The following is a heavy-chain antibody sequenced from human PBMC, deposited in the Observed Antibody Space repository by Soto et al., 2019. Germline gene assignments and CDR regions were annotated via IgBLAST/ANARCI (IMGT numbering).Heavy chain of an antibody. D-gene: IGHD2-2*01. Sequence: PGGSLRVSCAASGFTFSNTWMHWVRQAPGKGLVWVSHINSDGTTTTYADSVKGRFTISRDNAKNTVHLQMNSLRAEDTAVYYCATDGSYAQHVWGQGTTLTVSS. CDR3: ATDGSYAQHV. CDR2: INSDGTTT. V-gene: IGHV3-74*01. J-gene: IGHJ6*02. CDR1: GFTFSNTW.